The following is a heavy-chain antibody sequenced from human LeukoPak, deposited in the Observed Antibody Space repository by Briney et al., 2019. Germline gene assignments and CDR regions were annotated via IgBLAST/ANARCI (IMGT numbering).Heavy chain of an antibody. Sequence: GGSLRLFCAASGFIFSSHGMHGVRQAPGKGLEGLALISYDGNNEYYADSVKDRFTISRDNSKNTLYLHMNSLRAEDTAVYYCAKEITFFFCMDVWGEGTTVTVSS. CDR3: AKEITFFFCMDV. D-gene: IGHD1-14*01. V-gene: IGHV3-30*18. J-gene: IGHJ6*01. CDR1: GFIFSSHG. CDR2: ISYDGNNE.